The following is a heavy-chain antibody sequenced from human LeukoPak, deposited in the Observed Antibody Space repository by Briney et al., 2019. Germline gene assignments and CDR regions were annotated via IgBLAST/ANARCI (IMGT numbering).Heavy chain of an antibody. CDR3: EATTSGDAY. V-gene: IGHV3-7*01. Sequence: GGSLRLSCAASGFTFSSYWMSWVRQAPGKGLEWVANIKQDGREKNYLDSVKGRFTISRDNAKNSLYLQMNSLRAEDTAVYYCEATTSGDAYWGQGTLVTVSS. J-gene: IGHJ4*02. CDR2: IKQDGREK. CDR1: GFTFSSYW. D-gene: IGHD3-16*01.